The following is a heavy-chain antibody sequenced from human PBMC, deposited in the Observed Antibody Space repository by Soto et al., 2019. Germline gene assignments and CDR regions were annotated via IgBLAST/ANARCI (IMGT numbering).Heavy chain of an antibody. V-gene: IGHV2-5*01. CDR3: THIRGSVVDGMDV. J-gene: IGHJ6*02. CDR2: VYSNDDQ. Sequence: SGPTMVNPTHTLTITSAFSGCSLSTRGADVGWIRQSPGKALEWLALVYSNDDQRFSTSLMTRLTISMDPSKHQVFLTMTNLAPVDTATYYSTHIRGSVVDGMDVWGQGTTVTDS. D-gene: IGHD2-15*01. CDR1: GCSLSTRGAD.